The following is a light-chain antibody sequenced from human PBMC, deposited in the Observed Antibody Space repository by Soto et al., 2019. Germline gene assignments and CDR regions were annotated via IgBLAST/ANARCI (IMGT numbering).Light chain of an antibody. CDR2: GNS. CDR1: SSNIGAGYD. J-gene: IGLJ1*01. V-gene: IGLV1-40*01. CDR3: QSYASSLSGSNYV. Sequence: QSVLTQPPSVSGAPGQRVTISCTGSSSNIGAGYDVHWYQQLPGTAPKLLIYGNSNRPSGVPDRFSGSKSGTSASLAITGLQPEDEADYYCQSYASSLSGSNYVFGTGTKLTVL.